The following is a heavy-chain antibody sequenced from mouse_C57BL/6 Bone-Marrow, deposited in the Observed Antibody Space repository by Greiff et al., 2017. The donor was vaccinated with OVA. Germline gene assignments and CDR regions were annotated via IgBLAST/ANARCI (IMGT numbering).Heavy chain of an antibody. CDR3: TRGSSPYYAMDY. J-gene: IGHJ4*01. CDR2: IDPETGGT. V-gene: IGHV1-15*01. CDR1: GYTFTDYE. D-gene: IGHD1-1*01. Sequence: LVESGAELVRPGASVTLSCKASGYTFTDYEMHWVKQTPVHGLEWIGAIDPETGGTAYNQKFKGKAILTADKSSSTAYMELRSLTSEDSAVYYCTRGSSPYYAMDYWGQGTSVTVSS.